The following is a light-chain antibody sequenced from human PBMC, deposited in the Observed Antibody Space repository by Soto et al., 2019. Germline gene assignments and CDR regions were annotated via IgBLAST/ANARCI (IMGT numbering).Light chain of an antibody. Sequence: EIVLTQSPGTLSLSPGERATLSCRASQSVSSSYLAWYQQKPGQAPRLLIYGASSRATGIPDRFSGSGSGTDFTLTISSLQSEDFAVYYCQQYNNWPPVYTFGQGTKLEIK. CDR1: QSVSSSY. CDR2: GAS. V-gene: IGKV3-20*01. CDR3: QQYNNWPPVYT. J-gene: IGKJ2*01.